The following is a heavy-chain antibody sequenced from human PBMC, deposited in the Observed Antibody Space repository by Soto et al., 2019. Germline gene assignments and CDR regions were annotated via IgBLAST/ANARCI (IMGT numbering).Heavy chain of an antibody. V-gene: IGHV1-2*04. CDR3: AREGRGKKAGYNGLVSLGY. CDR2: INPKSGGT. D-gene: IGHD2-2*02. CDR1: GYSFTDYH. J-gene: IGHJ4*02. Sequence: GASVKVSCKASGYSFTDYHIHWVRQAPGQGLEWLGRINPKSGGTSTAQKFQGWVTMTTDTSISTASMELTRLTSDDTAVYYCAREGRGKKAGYNGLVSLGYWGQGTLVTVSS.